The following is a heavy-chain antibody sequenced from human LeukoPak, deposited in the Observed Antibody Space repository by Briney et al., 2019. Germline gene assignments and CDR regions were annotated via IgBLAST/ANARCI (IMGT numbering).Heavy chain of an antibody. V-gene: IGHV1-18*01. J-gene: IGHJ4*02. CDR1: GYTFTSYG. D-gene: IGHD6-19*01. CDR2: ISGYNGNT. CDR3: ARAWTPDIAVAGIFDS. Sequence: ASVKVSCKASGYTFTSYGISWVRQAPGQGLEWMGWISGYNGNTNYAQKLQGRVTMTTDTSTSTAYMELRSLRSDDTAVYYCARAWTPDIAVAGIFDSWGQGALVTVSS.